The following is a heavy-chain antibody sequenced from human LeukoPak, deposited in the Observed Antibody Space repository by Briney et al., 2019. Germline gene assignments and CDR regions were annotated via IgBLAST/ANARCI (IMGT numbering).Heavy chain of an antibody. J-gene: IGHJ6*02. CDR2: IYYSGST. CDR1: GGSISSYY. V-gene: IGHV4-59*01. CDR3: ASYSGRYYYYGMDV. Sequence: SETLSLTCTVSGGSISSYYWSWIRQPPGKGLEWIGYIYYSGSTNYNPSLKSRVTISVDTSKNQFSLKLSSVTAADTAVYYCASYSGRYYYYGMDVWGQGTTVTVSS. D-gene: IGHD5-12*01.